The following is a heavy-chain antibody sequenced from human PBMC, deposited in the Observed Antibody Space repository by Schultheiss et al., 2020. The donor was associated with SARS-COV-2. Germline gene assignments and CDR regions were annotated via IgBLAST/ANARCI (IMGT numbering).Heavy chain of an antibody. V-gene: IGHV3-30*18. CDR1: GFTFSSYD. D-gene: IGHD4-23*01. CDR2: ISYDGSNK. CDR3: AKVIGDRYGGNFHFDY. J-gene: IGHJ4*02. Sequence: GGSLRLSCAASGFTFSSYDMHWVRQAPGKGLEWVAVISYDGSNKYYADSVKGRFTISRDNSKNTLYLQMNSLRAEDTAVYYCAKVIGDRYGGNFHFDYWGQGTLVTVSS.